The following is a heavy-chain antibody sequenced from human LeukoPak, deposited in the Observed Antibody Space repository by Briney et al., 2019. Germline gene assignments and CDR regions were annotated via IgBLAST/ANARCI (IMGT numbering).Heavy chain of an antibody. D-gene: IGHD2-21*02. Sequence: NPSETLSLTCTVSGGSISSYYWSWIRQAPGKGLEWIGYIYYSGSTNYNPSLKSRVTISVDTSKNQFSLKLSSVTAADTAVYYCARDSVQVVTAARYYYYGMDVWGQGTTVTVSS. CDR3: ARDSVQVVTAARYYYYGMDV. CDR1: GGSISSYY. J-gene: IGHJ6*02. CDR2: IYYSGST. V-gene: IGHV4-59*01.